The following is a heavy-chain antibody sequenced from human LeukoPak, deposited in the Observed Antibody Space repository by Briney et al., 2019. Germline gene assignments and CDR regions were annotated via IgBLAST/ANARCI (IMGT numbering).Heavy chain of an antibody. Sequence: SETLSLTCSVSGGSISSAYYYWVWIRQPPGKGLECIGSVYYNGDTYYNPSLKSRVTVSVDTSKNQFSLRLNSVTAADTAVYYCARDENGYVWGSFRAWGQGTLVTVSS. V-gene: IGHV4-39*07. D-gene: IGHD3-16*02. CDR2: VYYNGDT. CDR3: ARDENGYVWGSFRA. CDR1: GGSISSAYYY. J-gene: IGHJ5*02.